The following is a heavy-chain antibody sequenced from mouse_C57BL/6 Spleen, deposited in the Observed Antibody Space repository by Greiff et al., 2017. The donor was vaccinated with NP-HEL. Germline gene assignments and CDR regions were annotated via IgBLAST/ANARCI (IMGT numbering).Heavy chain of an antibody. CDR1: GYTFTSYW. V-gene: IGHV1-55*01. D-gene: IGHD2-4*01. J-gene: IGHJ4*01. CDR2: IYPGSGST. CDR3: ARSKGDYDYYAMDY. Sequence: VQLQQPGAELVKPGASVKMSCKASGYTFTSYWITWVKQRPGQGLEWIGDIYPGSGSTNYNEKFKSKATLTVDTSSSTAYMQLSSLTSEDSAVYYCARSKGDYDYYAMDYWGQGTSVTVSS.